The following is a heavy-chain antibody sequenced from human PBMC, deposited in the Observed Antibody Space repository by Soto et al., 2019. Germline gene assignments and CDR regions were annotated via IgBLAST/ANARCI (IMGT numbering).Heavy chain of an antibody. CDR2: ISGSGGST. D-gene: IGHD2-15*01. J-gene: IGHJ5*02. V-gene: IGHV3-23*01. CDR3: AKAYCSGGSCYPGVDWFDP. Sequence: GGSLRLSCAASGFTFSSYAMSWVRQAPGKGLEWVSAISGSGGSTYYADSVKGRFTISRDNSKNTLYLQMNSLRAEDTAVYYCAKAYCSGGSCYPGVDWFDPWGQGTLVTVSS. CDR1: GFTFSSYA.